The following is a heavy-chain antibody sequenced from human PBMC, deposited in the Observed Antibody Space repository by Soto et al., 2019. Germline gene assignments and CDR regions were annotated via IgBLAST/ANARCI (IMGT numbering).Heavy chain of an antibody. CDR1: GFTFSSYS. D-gene: IGHD1-1*01. CDR3: ARDQNDGLFDY. V-gene: IGHV3-48*01. Sequence: EVQLVESGGGLVQPGGSLRLSCAASGFTFSSYSMNWVRQAPGKGLEWVSYISSSSSTIYYADSVKGRFTISRDNAKNSLYLQMNSLRAEDTAVYYCARDQNDGLFDYWGQGTLVTVSS. CDR2: ISSSSSTI. J-gene: IGHJ4*02.